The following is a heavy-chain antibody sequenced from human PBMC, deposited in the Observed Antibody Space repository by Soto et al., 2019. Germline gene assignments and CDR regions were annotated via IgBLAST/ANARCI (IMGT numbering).Heavy chain of an antibody. D-gene: IGHD4-17*01. CDR3: ARQTNDYGDYDY. CDR1: GGSFSGYY. Sequence: SETLSLTCAVYGGSFSGYYWSWIRQPPGKGLGWIGEINHSGSTNYNPSLKSRVTISVDTSKNQFSLKLSSVTAADTAVYYCARQTNDYGDYDYWGQGTLVTVSS. CDR2: INHSGST. J-gene: IGHJ4*02. V-gene: IGHV4-34*01.